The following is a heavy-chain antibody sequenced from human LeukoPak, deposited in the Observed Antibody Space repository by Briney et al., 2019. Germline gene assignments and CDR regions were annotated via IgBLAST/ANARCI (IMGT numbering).Heavy chain of an antibody. CDR2: TYYRSKWYN. D-gene: IGHD1-1*01. Sequence: SQTLSLTCGISGDSVSSSSAAWSWITQSPSRGLEWLGRTYYRSKWYNDYAVSVKSRITINPDTSKNQFSLQLNSMTPEDTAVYYCAREGSEGYLFDYWGQGTLVTVSS. J-gene: IGHJ4*02. CDR3: AREGSEGYLFDY. CDR1: GDSVSSSSAA. V-gene: IGHV6-1*01.